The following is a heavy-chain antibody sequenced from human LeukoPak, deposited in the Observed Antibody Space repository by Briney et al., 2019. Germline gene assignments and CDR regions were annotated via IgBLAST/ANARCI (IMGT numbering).Heavy chain of an antibody. CDR3: ARSDDYGDYAACDY. J-gene: IGHJ4*02. V-gene: IGHV3-48*01. Sequence: PGGSLRLSCAASGFTFSSYWMSWVRQAPGKGPEWVSYISSSGSTIYYADSVKGRFTISRDNAKNSLYLQMNSLRAEDTAVYYCARSDDYGDYAACDYWGQGTLVTVSS. CDR2: ISSSGSTI. D-gene: IGHD4-17*01. CDR1: GFTFSSYW.